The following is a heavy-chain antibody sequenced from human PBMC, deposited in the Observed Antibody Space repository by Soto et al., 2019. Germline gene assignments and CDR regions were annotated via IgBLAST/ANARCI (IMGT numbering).Heavy chain of an antibody. CDR2: TYFRSKWYN. V-gene: IGHV6-1*01. Sequence: SQTLSLTCAISGGGVSINTASCNWIRQSPSRGLEWLGRTYFRSKWYNDYAVSVKSRIIINPDTSNNQFSLQLNSVTPEDTAVYFCAKGDNLGPKTGYAFDPWGQGIMVTVSS. CDR3: AKGDNLGPKTGYAFDP. D-gene: IGHD5-12*01. J-gene: IGHJ5*02. CDR1: GGGVSINTAS.